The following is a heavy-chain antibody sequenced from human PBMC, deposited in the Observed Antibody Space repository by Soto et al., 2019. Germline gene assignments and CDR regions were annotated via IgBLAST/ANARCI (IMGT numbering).Heavy chain of an antibody. V-gene: IGHV3-30-3*01. CDR3: ARVTPRNNLYYFSGLDV. D-gene: IGHD1-1*01. Sequence: QVHLVESGGGVAQPGRSLRLSCVASGFTFDTYGIHWVRQAPGKGLQWVALISYEGSNTYYADSVRGRFTISRDNSKNPLYLQINALRPEDTGVYYCARVTPRNNLYYFSGLDVWGQGTSVTVSS. CDR1: GFTFDTYG. J-gene: IGHJ6*02. CDR2: ISYEGSNT.